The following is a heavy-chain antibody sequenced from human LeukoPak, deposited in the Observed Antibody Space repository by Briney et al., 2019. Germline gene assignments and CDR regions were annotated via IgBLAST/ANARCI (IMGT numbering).Heavy chain of an antibody. V-gene: IGHV3-53*01. CDR1: GFTVSSNY. D-gene: IGHD5-12*01. CDR3: AKDLPSGYDFMAFDI. J-gene: IGHJ3*02. Sequence: GGSLRLSCAASGFTVSSNYMSWVRQAPGKGLEWVSVIYSGGSTYYADSVKGRFTISRDNSKNTLYLQMNSLRAEDTAVYYCAKDLPSGYDFMAFDIWGQGTMVTVSS. CDR2: IYSGGST.